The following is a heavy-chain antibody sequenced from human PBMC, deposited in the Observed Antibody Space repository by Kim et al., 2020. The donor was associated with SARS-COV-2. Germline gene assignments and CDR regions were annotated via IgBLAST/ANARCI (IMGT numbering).Heavy chain of an antibody. CDR3: GRHYNGYSSSFFDY. J-gene: IGHJ4*02. V-gene: IGHV4-39*01. D-gene: IGHD6-13*01. Sequence: SETLSLTCTVSGGSISSSSYYWGWIRQPPGKGLEWIGSIYYSGSTYYNPSLKSRVTISVDTSKNQFSLKLISVTAADTAVYYCGRHYNGYSSSFFDYWGQGTLVTVSS. CDR2: IYYSGST. CDR1: GGSISSSSYY.